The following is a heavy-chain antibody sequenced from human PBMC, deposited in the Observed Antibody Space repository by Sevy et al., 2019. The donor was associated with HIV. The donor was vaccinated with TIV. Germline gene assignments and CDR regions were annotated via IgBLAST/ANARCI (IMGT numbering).Heavy chain of an antibody. Sequence: ASVKVSCKASGYTFTGYYMHWVRQAPGQGLEWMGWINPNSGGTNYAQQFQGWVTMTRDTSISTAYMELSRLRSDDTAVYYCARGTGYDFWSGYYENWFDPWGQGTLVTVSS. CDR1: GYTFTGYY. J-gene: IGHJ5*02. V-gene: IGHV1-2*04. CDR2: INPNSGGT. D-gene: IGHD3-3*01. CDR3: ARGTGYDFWSGYYENWFDP.